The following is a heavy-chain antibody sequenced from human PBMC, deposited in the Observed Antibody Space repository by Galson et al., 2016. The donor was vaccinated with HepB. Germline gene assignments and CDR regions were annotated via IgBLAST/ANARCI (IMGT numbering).Heavy chain of an antibody. D-gene: IGHD5-18*01. CDR2: IRSNAYGATT. Sequence: SLRLSCATSGFSFGDYAMSWVRQAPGKGLEWLDFIRSNAYGATTKYAASVKGRFTISRDDSKSIAYLQMDSLKTEDTAVYYCTREHLWSPVSFFDCWGQGTLVPVSS. CDR3: TREHLWSPVSFFDC. V-gene: IGHV3-49*04. J-gene: IGHJ4*02. CDR1: GFSFGDYA.